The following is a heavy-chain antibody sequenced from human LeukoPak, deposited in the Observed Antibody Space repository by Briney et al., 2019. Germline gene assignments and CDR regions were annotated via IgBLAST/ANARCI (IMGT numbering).Heavy chain of an antibody. D-gene: IGHD3-10*01. CDR1: GGSFSGYY. J-gene: IGHJ4*02. CDR3: ASSDIRFGEPYFDY. V-gene: IGHV4-34*01. Sequence: SETLSLTCAVYGGSFSGYYWSWIRQPPGKGLEWIGEINHSGSTNYNPSLKSRVTISADTSKNQFSLKLSSVTAADTAVYYCASSDIRFGEPYFDYWGQGTLVTVSS. CDR2: INHSGST.